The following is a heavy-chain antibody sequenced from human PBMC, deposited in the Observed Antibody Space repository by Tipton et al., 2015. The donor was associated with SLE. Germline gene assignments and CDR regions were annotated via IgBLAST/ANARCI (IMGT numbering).Heavy chain of an antibody. J-gene: IGHJ4*02. D-gene: IGHD2-15*01. CDR1: GFTFSSYW. CDR2: IKQDGSEK. CDR3: ARDLQDDLDY. Sequence: GSLRLSCAASGFTFSSYWVSWVRQAPGKGLEWVANIKQDGSEKYYVDSVKGRFTISRDNAKNSLYLQMNSLRAEDTAVYYCARDLQDDLDYWGQGTLVTVSS. V-gene: IGHV3-7*01.